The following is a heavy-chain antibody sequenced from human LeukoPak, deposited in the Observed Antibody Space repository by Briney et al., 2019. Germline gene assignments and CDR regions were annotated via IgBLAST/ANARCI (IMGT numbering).Heavy chain of an antibody. J-gene: IGHJ4*02. D-gene: IGHD5-24*01. CDR2: IYYSGST. V-gene: IGHV4-31*03. Sequence: KPSETLSLTCTVSGGSISSGGYYWSWIRQHPGKGLEWIGYIYYSGSTYYNPSLKSRVTISVDTSKNQFSLKLSSVTAADTAVYYCARDRGDGYNYGTVKECYFDYWGQGTLVTVSS. CDR3: ARDRGDGYNYGTVKECYFDY. CDR1: GGSISSGGYY.